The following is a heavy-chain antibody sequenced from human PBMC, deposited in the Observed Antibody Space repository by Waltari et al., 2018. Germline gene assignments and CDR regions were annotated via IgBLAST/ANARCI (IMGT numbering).Heavy chain of an antibody. V-gene: IGHV1-24*01. D-gene: IGHD6-13*01. J-gene: IGHJ4*02. CDR3: ATDQRLISDIAALY. CDR2: FVPEDGET. Sequence: QVQLVQSGAEVKKPGASVKVSCKVSGYTLTELSMHWVRQAPGKGLEWIGGFVPEDGETFYAHRFQCRVTITEDTSTDTAYMELSSLRSEDTAVYYCATDQRLISDIAALYWGQGTLVTVSS. CDR1: GYTLTELS.